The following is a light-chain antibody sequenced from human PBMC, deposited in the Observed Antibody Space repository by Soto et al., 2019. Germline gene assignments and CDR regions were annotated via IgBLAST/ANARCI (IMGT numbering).Light chain of an antibody. CDR1: QSVNSD. Sequence: EVVLTQSPVTLSVSPGERATLSCRASQSVNSDLAWYQRKPGQAPRLLIYGASARATDIPARFSGSGSGTDFTLTISRLEPEDFAVYYCQQYVSSPFTFGPGTKVDIK. V-gene: IGKV3-20*01. CDR3: QQYVSSPFT. CDR2: GAS. J-gene: IGKJ3*01.